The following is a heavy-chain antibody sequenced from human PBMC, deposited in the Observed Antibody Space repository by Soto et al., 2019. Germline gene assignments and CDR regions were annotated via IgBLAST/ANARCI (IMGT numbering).Heavy chain of an antibody. CDR3: ARDEAQYASPVYY. D-gene: IGHD2-2*01. J-gene: IGHJ4*02. V-gene: IGHV3-48*01. Sequence: EVQLVESGGGLVQPGGSLRLSCAASGSTFSRYSMNWVRQAPGKGLEWLSYIGTTSSRKYYADSVKGRFTISRDDAKNSRYLQMDSLRVEDTAVYYCARDEAQYASPVYYWGQGTLVTVSS. CDR1: GSTFSRYS. CDR2: IGTTSSRK.